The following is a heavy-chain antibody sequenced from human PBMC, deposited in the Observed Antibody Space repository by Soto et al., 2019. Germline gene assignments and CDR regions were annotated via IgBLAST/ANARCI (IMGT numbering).Heavy chain of an antibody. J-gene: IGHJ5*02. CDR2: IYYSGST. V-gene: IGHV4-59*08. Sequence: PSETLSLTCTVSGGSISSYYWSWIRQPPGKGLEWIGYIYYSGSTNYNPSLKSRVTISVDTSKNQFSLKLSSVTAADTAVYYCARLQTWWFDPWGQGALVTVSS. D-gene: IGHD1-1*01. CDR1: GGSISSYY. CDR3: ARLQTWWFDP.